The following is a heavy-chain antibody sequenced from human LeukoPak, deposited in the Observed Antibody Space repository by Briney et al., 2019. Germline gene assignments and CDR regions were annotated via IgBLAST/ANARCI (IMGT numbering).Heavy chain of an antibody. Sequence: PSETLSLTCTVSGYSFTSRTYYWGWVRQPPGKGLEYIGTISSNGSPYYNPSLKSLLTLSVYTANNQFSLKLTSVTAADTAVYFCARHRGTYFFDSIEYPRYFDCWGKGTLATVSS. CDR3: ARHRGTYFFDSIEYPRYFDC. J-gene: IGHJ4*02. CDR2: ISSNGSP. V-gene: IGHV4-39*01. CDR1: GYSFTSRTYY. D-gene: IGHD3-10*01.